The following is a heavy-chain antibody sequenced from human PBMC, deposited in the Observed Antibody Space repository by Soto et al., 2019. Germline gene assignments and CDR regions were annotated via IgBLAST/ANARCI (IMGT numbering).Heavy chain of an antibody. J-gene: IGHJ6*02. CDR2: ISYDGSNK. CDR3: ARDYYRFNSGYGFSMDV. Sequence: QVQLVESGGGVVQPGRSLRLSCAASGFTFSSYAMHWVRQAPCKGLEWVAVISYDGSNKYYADSVKGRFTISRDNSKNTLYLQMNSLRAEDTAVYYCARDYYRFNSGYGFSMDVWGQGTTATVSS. D-gene: IGHD5-12*01. CDR1: GFTFSSYA. V-gene: IGHV3-30-3*01.